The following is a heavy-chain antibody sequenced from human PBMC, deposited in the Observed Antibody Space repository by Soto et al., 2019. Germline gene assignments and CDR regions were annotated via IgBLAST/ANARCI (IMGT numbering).Heavy chain of an antibody. CDR3: ARGPSGSGSYRADV. D-gene: IGHD3-10*01. Sequence: QVQLVQSGAGVKKPGSSVKVSCTASGGTFSSYTISWVRQAPGQGLVWMGRILPILGIATYAQKFQGRVTITAAKSTSTAYMELSSLRSEDTAGEYWARGPSGSGSYRADVWGQGTTVTVSS. CDR1: GGTFSSYT. CDR2: ILPILGIA. J-gene: IGHJ6*02. V-gene: IGHV1-69*02.